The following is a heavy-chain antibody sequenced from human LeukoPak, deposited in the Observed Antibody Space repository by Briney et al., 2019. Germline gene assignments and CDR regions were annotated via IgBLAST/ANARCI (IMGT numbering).Heavy chain of an antibody. CDR3: ARVEDCSSTSCYPLVDY. V-gene: IGHV4-34*01. J-gene: IGHJ4*02. D-gene: IGHD2-2*01. Sequence: PSETLSLTCAVYGGSFSGYYWSWIRQPPGKGLEWIGEINHSGSTNYNPSLKSRVTISVDTSKNQFSLKLSSVTAADTAVYYCARVEDCSSTSCYPLVDYWGQGTLVTVSS. CDR1: GGSFSGYY. CDR2: INHSGST.